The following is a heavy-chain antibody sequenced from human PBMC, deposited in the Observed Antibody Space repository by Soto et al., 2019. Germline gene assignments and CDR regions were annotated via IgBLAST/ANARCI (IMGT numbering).Heavy chain of an antibody. CDR2: TRNKANSYTT. CDR3: AGGGGHYDYGMDV. Sequence: EVQLVESGGGLVQPGGSLRLSCAASGFTFSDHYMDWVRQAPGKGLEWVGRTRNKANSYTTEYAASVKGRFTSSRDDSKYSLYLQLNSLKTEDTDGDYCAGGGGHYDYGMDVWGQGTTVTVSS. D-gene: IGHD3-16*01. V-gene: IGHV3-72*01. CDR1: GFTFSDHY. J-gene: IGHJ6*02.